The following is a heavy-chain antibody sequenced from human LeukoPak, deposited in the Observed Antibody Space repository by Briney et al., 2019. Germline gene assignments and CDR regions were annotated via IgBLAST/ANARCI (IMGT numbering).Heavy chain of an antibody. CDR3: ARGSVGAAVVLC. D-gene: IGHD5-18*01. CDR2: IKQDGSEK. CDR1: GFTFSSYW. Sequence: GGSLRLSCAASGFTFSSYWMIWVRQAPGKGLEWVANIKQDGSEKYYVDSVKGRFTFSRDNAKNSLYLQMNSLRAEDTAVYYCARGSVGAAVVLCWGQGTLVTVS. J-gene: IGHJ4*02. V-gene: IGHV3-7*05.